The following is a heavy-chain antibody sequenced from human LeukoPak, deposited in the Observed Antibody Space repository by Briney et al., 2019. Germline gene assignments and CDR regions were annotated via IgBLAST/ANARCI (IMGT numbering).Heavy chain of an antibody. CDR1: ADSFSSHY. Sequence: SETLSLTCAVSADSFSSHYWTWIRQPLGKGLEWIGYISYIGSTNYNPSLKSRVTISIDTSKNQFSLKLSSVTAADTAVYYCARDLVTVTKGFDIWGQGTMVSVSS. CDR3: ARDLVTVTKGFDI. V-gene: IGHV4-59*11. CDR2: ISYIGST. D-gene: IGHD4-17*01. J-gene: IGHJ3*02.